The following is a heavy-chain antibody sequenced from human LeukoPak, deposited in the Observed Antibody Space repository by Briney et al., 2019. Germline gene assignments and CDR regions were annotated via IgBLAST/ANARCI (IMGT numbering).Heavy chain of an antibody. J-gene: IGHJ5*02. CDR1: GFTFSTYD. D-gene: IGHD6-19*01. Sequence: GGSLRLSCAASGFTFSTYDMHWVRQATGKGLEWVSAIGAAGDTFYVGSVKGRFTISRENAKNSLYLQMNSLRAGDTAVYYCARGGQSSGWHRNWFDPWGQGTLVTVSS. V-gene: IGHV3-13*04. CDR3: ARGGQSSGWHRNWFDP. CDR2: IGAAGDT.